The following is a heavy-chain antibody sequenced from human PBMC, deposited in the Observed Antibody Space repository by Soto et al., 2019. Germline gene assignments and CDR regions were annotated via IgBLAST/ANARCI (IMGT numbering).Heavy chain of an antibody. CDR2: IIPIFGTA. Sequence: QVQLVQSGAEVKKPGSSVKVSCKASGGTFSSYAISWVRQAPGQGLEWMGGIIPIFGTANYAQKFQGRVTITADESTSTAYMELSSLRSEDTAVYYCARWRYSGYDGDADAFDIWGQGTMVTVSS. V-gene: IGHV1-69*12. D-gene: IGHD5-12*01. CDR3: ARWRYSGYDGDADAFDI. CDR1: GGTFSSYA. J-gene: IGHJ3*02.